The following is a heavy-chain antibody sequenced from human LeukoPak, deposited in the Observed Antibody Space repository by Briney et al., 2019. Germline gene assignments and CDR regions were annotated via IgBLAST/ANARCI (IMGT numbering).Heavy chain of an antibody. J-gene: IGHJ5*02. CDR1: GGSISSSSYY. CDR2: IYYSGST. D-gene: IGHD6-19*01. V-gene: IGHV4-39*07. Sequence: SETLSLTCTVSGGSISSSSYYWGWIRQPPGKGLEWIGSIYYSGSTYYNPSLKSRVTISVDTSKNQFSLKLSSVTAADTAVYYCARGGQWLTWGQGTLVTVSS. CDR3: ARGGQWLT.